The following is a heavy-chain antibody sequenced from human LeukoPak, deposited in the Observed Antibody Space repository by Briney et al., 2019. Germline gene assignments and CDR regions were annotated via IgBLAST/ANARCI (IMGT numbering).Heavy chain of an antibody. CDR2: IYYSGST. J-gene: IGHJ6*02. CDR3: TREGIVGAPGGYYYGMDV. D-gene: IGHD1-26*01. V-gene: IGHV4-59*01. Sequence: SETLSLTCAVYGGSFSGYYWSWIRQPPGKGLEWIGYIYYSGSTNYNPSLKSRVTISVDTSKNQFSLKLSSVTAADTAVYYCTREGIVGAPGGYYYGMDVWGQGTTVTVSS. CDR1: GGSFSGYY.